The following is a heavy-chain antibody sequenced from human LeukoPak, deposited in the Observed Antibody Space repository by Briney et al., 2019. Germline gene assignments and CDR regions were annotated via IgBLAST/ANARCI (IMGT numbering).Heavy chain of an antibody. J-gene: IGHJ4*02. CDR2: INHSGST. Sequence: SETLSLTCAVYGVSFSGYYWSWIRQPPGKGLEWIGEINHSGSTYYNPSLKRRVTISVDTSKNQFSLKLSSVTAADTAVYYCARVEADAPFFDYWGQGTLVTVSS. D-gene: IGHD6-13*01. CDR1: GVSFSGYY. CDR3: ARVEADAPFFDY. V-gene: IGHV4-34*01.